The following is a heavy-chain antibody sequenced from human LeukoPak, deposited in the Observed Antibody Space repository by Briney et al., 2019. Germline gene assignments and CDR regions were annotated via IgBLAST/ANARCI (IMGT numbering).Heavy chain of an antibody. J-gene: IGHJ4*02. CDR2: INHSGST. Sequence: PSETLSLTCAVYGVSFSGYYWSWIRQPPGKGLEWIGEINHSGSTNYNPSLKSRVTISVDTSKNQFSLKLSSVTAADTAVYYCARMTARDAYWGQGTLVTVSS. V-gene: IGHV4-34*01. CDR1: GVSFSGYY. CDR3: ARMTARDAY. D-gene: IGHD6-6*01.